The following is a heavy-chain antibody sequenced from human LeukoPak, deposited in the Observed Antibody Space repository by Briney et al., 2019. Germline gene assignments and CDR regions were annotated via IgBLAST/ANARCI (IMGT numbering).Heavy chain of an antibody. Sequence: SETLSLTCTVSGGSISSSSYYWGWIRQPPGKGLEWIGSIYYSGSTYYNPSLKSRVILSTDTSKNLLSLKLSSVTAADTAVYFCARVNTPGIAAAGRLFYYYYSMDVWGQGTTVTVSS. V-gene: IGHV4-39*07. J-gene: IGHJ6*02. CDR1: GGSISSSSYY. CDR3: ARVNTPGIAAAGRLFYYYYSMDV. CDR2: IYYSGST. D-gene: IGHD6-13*01.